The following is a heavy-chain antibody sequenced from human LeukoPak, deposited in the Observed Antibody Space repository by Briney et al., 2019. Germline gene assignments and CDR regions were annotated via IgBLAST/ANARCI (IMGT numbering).Heavy chain of an antibody. Sequence: GGSLRLSCAASGFTFSNAWMSWVRQAPGRGLEWVGRIRNKARNYVPEYAASVEGRFTISRDDSKNSLYLQMNSLKTEDTAVYYCASSYINSWPKDRMFDYWGQGTLLTVSS. CDR1: GFTFSNAW. V-gene: IGHV3-72*01. CDR2: IRNKARNYVP. J-gene: IGHJ4*02. D-gene: IGHD3-10*01. CDR3: ASSYINSWPKDRMFDY.